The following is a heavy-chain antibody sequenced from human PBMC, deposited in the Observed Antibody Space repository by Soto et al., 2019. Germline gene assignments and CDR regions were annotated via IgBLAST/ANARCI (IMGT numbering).Heavy chain of an antibody. J-gene: IGHJ4*02. D-gene: IGHD6-19*01. Sequence: QVQLVQSGAEVKKPGASVKVSCKASGYTFTTYGISWVRQAPGQGLEWMGWINGYNGNTNYAQKLQGRVTMTTDTSTSTAYLELRSLRSDDTAVYYCSRDPVAGTYFDYWGQGTLVTVSS. CDR1: GYTFTTYG. V-gene: IGHV1-18*01. CDR3: SRDPVAGTYFDY. CDR2: INGYNGNT.